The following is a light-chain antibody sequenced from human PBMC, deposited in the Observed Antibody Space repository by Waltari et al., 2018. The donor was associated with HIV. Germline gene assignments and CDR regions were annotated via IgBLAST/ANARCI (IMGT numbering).Light chain of an antibody. CDR1: SSNIGINS. CDR2: RNN. V-gene: IGLV1-44*01. Sequence: QPVLTQPPSASGTPGQRVTISCSGSSSNIGINSVYWYQQVPGRTPKLLIYRNNKRPSGVPDRFYGSKSGTSASLAISGLQSEDEAEYYCAAWDDTFRWVFGGGTKLTVL. CDR3: AAWDDTFRWV. J-gene: IGLJ3*02.